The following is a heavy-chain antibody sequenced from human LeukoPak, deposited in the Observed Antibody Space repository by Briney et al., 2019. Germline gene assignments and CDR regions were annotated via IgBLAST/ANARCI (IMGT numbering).Heavy chain of an antibody. J-gene: IGHJ3*02. CDR2: ISDSGST. Sequence: SETLSLTCTVSGGSIDNYYWNWLRQPPGKGLEWIAYISDSGSTNYNPSLKSRVTISLDTSKNQFSLKLTSVTAADTAMYYCARKNSFDIWGRGTMVTVA. D-gene: IGHD2/OR15-2a*01. CDR1: GGSIDNYY. CDR3: ARKNSFDI. V-gene: IGHV4-59*08.